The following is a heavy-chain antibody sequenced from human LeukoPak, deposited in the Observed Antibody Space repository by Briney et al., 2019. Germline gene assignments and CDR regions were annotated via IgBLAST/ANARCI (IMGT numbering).Heavy chain of an antibody. CDR2: IYYSGST. CDR1: GASISSYY. V-gene: IGHV4-59*08. D-gene: IGHD6-19*01. J-gene: IGHJ5*02. CDR3: GRRTSSGPHNWFDT. Sequence: PSETLSLTCTVSGASISSYYWNWIRQPPGKGLEWIGYIYYSGSTNYNPSLKSRVTISVNTSKNQFSLNLNSVTAADTVVYYCGRRTSSGPHNWFDTWGQGTLVTVSS.